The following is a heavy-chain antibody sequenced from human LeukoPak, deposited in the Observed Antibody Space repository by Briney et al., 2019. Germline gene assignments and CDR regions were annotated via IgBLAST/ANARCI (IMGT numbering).Heavy chain of an antibody. CDR2: INPNSGGT. Sequence: ASVKVSCKASGYTFTGYYMHWERQAPGQGLEWMGWINPNSGGTNYAQKFQGRVTMTRDTSISTAYMELSRLRSDDTAVYYCARDNADGYNADYWGQGTLVTVSS. D-gene: IGHD5-24*01. V-gene: IGHV1-2*02. CDR3: ARDNADGYNADY. J-gene: IGHJ4*02. CDR1: GYTFTGYY.